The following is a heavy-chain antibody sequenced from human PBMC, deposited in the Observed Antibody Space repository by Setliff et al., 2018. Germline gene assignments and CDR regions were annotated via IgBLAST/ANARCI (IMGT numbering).Heavy chain of an antibody. CDR3: ARESRYYYDNLGTLDY. CDR2: IYRWGST. CDR1: GGSFSGYY. J-gene: IGHJ4*02. D-gene: IGHD3-22*01. Sequence: SETLSLTCAVYGGSFSGYYWSWIRQPPGKRLEWIGTIYRWGSTSYNPSLKSRVTISIDTSKNQFSLKLSSVTAADTAVYYCARESRYYYDNLGTLDYWGQGTLVTVSS. V-gene: IGHV4-34*01.